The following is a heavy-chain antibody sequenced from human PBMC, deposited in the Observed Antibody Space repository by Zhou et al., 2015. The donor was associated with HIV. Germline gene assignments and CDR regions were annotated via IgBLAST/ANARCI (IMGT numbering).Heavy chain of an antibody. CDR1: GFTFSSYA. CDR2: INVGGDDP. CDR3: ARDLLAATTADRAWFDP. V-gene: IGHV3-23*04. D-gene: IGHD1-14*01. Sequence: VQLVESGGGVVQPGGSLRLSCAASGFTFSSYAMHWVRQAPGKGLEWVSTINVGGDDPSYTDSVKGRFTVSRDNSKSTVFLQMNSLRPEDTALYYCARDLLAATTADRAWFDPRGRDPRHRLL. J-gene: IGHJ5*02.